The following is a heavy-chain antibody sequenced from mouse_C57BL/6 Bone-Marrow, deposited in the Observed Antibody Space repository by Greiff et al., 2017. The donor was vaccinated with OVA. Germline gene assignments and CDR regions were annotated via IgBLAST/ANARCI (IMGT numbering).Heavy chain of an antibody. CDR3: ASNRAKGYFDY. CDR2: IDPSDSYT. J-gene: IGHJ2*01. V-gene: IGHV1-59*01. CDR1: GYTFTSYW. Sequence: VQLQQPGAELVRPGTSVKLSCKASGYTFTSYWMHWVKQRPGQGLEWIGVIDPSDSYTNYNQKFKGKATLTVDTSSSTAYMQLSSLTSEDSAVYYCASNRAKGYFDYWGQGTTLTVSS.